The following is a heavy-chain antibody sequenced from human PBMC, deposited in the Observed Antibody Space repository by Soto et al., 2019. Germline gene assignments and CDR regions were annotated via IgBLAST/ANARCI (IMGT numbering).Heavy chain of an antibody. CDR1: GFTFSDYY. D-gene: IGHD4-17*01. CDR2: ISSSSSYT. J-gene: IGHJ4*02. CDR3: AHYGDYVRGFDY. V-gene: IGHV3-11*06. Sequence: GGSLRLSCAASGFTFSDYYMSWIRQAPGKGLEWVSYISSSSSYTNYADSVKGRFTISRDNAKNSLYLQMNSLRAEDTAVYYCAHYGDYVRGFDYWGQGTLVTVSS.